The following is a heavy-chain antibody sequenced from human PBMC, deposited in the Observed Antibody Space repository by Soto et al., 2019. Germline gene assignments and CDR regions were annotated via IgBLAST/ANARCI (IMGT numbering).Heavy chain of an antibody. CDR3: ARDEYNYGYFDY. Sequence: QVQLVESGGGVVQPGRSLRLSCAASGFTFSSYGIHWVRQAPGKGLEWVAVVWYDGSNKYYADSVKGRFTISRDNSQNVLNLQMNRLRGEDTAVYYCARDEYNYGYFDYWGQGNLVTVSS. CDR1: GFTFSSYG. V-gene: IGHV3-33*01. CDR2: VWYDGSNK. J-gene: IGHJ4*02. D-gene: IGHD5-18*01.